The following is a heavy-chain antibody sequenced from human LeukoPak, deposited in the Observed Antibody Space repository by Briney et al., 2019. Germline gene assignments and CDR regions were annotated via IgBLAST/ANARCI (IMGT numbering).Heavy chain of an antibody. V-gene: IGHV1-46*01. CDR3: ARSGGYYYDSSGYPFDY. D-gene: IGHD3-22*01. CDR2: INPSGGST. CDR1: GGTFSSYY. Sequence: GASVKVSCKASGGTFSSYYMHWERQAPGQGLEWMGIINPSGGSTSYAQKFQGRVTMTRDMSTSTVYMELSSLRSEDTAVYYCARSGGYYYDSSGYPFDYWGQGTLVTVSS. J-gene: IGHJ4*02.